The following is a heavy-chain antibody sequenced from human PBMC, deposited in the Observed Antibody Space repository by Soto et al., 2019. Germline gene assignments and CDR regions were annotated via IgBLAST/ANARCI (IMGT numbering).Heavy chain of an antibody. V-gene: IGHV3-53*01. D-gene: IGHD6-6*01. CDR2: IYSGGST. Sequence: GGSLRLSCAASGFTVSSNYMSWVRQAPGKGLEWVSVIYSGGSTYYADSVKGRFTISRDNSKNTLYLQMNSLRAEDTAVYYCARARGGIEARPSGMDVWGQGTTVTVSS. CDR3: ARARGGIEARPSGMDV. CDR1: GFTVSSNY. J-gene: IGHJ6*02.